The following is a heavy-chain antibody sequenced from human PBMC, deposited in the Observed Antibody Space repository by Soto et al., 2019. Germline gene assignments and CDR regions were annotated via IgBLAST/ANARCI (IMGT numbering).Heavy chain of an antibody. Sequence: VQLVETGGGLIQPGGSLRLSCAASGFTVSSNYMSWVRQAPGKGLEWVSVIYSGGSTYYTDSVKGRFTISRDNSTTTLYLQMNSLRAEDTAVYYCASLSVTYYYDYGMDVWGQGTTVTVSS. CDR3: ASLSVTYYYDYGMDV. CDR2: IYSGGST. J-gene: IGHJ6*02. D-gene: IGHD5-18*01. CDR1: GFTVSSNY. V-gene: IGHV3-53*02.